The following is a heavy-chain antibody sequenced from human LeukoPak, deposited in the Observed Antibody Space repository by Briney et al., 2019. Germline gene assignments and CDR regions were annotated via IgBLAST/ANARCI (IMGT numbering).Heavy chain of an antibody. CDR2: IKQDGSEK. CDR3: SFSMVRGVIGTYYFDY. V-gene: IGHV3-7*03. Sequence: PGGSLRLSCAASGFTFSNYWMSWVRQAPGKGLEWVANIKQDGSEKYYVDSVKGRFTDSRDNAKNSLYLQMNSLRAEDTAVYYCSFSMVRGVIGTYYFDYWGQGTLVTVSS. CDR1: GFTFSNYW. D-gene: IGHD3-10*01. J-gene: IGHJ4*02.